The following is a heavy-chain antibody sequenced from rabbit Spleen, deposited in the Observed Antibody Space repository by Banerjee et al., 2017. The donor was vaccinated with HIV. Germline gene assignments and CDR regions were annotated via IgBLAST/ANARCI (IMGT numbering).Heavy chain of an antibody. J-gene: IGHJ3*01. V-gene: IGHV1S45*01. Sequence: QEQLVEYGGDLVQPEGSLTLTCKASGLDFSGSYWICWVRQAPGKGLEWIGCIYTGSGSTYYATWAKGRFTISRTSSTTVTLRMTSLTAADRAAYFCARDLVGVIGWNFYLWGQGTLVTVS. CDR1: GLDFSGSYW. D-gene: IGHD1-1*01. CDR2: IYTGSGST. CDR3: ARDLVGVIGWNFYL.